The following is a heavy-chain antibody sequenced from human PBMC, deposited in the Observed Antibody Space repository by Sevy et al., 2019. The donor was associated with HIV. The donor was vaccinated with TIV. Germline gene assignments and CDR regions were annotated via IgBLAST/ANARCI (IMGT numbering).Heavy chain of an antibody. CDR2: ISSSSSYI. CDR3: ARGAPTDYDYIFIHYYYGMDV. J-gene: IGHJ6*02. D-gene: IGHD3-16*01. CDR1: GFTFSSYS. V-gene: IGHV3-21*01. Sequence: GGSLRLSCAASGFTFSSYSMNWVRQAPGKGLEWVSSISSSSSYIYYADSVKGRFTISRDNAKNSLYLQMNSLRAEDTAVYYCARGAPTDYDYIFIHYYYGMDVWGQGTTVTVSS.